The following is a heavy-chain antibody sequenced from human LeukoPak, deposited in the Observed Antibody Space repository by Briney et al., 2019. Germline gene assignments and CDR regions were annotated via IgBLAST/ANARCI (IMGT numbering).Heavy chain of an antibody. J-gene: IGHJ5*02. CDR2: INTSGGST. CDR1: GYTFTSYY. V-gene: IGHV1-46*01. CDR3: ARDGRDIVVVPAAPPSWFDP. D-gene: IGHD2-2*01. Sequence: GASVKVSCKASGYTFTSYYMHWVRQAPGQGHEWMGIINTSGGSTSNEQKFQGRVTMTRDKTTSKVYMEMRSLRSEDTAVYYCARDGRDIVVVPAAPPSWFDPWGQGTLVTVSS.